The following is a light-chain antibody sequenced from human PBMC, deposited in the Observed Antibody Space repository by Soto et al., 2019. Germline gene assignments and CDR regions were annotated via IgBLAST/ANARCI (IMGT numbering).Light chain of an antibody. V-gene: IGKV3-20*01. CDR3: QQYDRSPWP. CDR1: QSVSSSF. J-gene: IGKJ1*01. Sequence: EIVLTQSPGTLSLSPGERATLSCRASQSVSSSFLAWHQQKPGPPPRLLIYGASSRATGIPDRFSGSGSGTDLTLTIIRLEPEDCTVYYCQQYDRSPWPFGQGTKVEIK. CDR2: GAS.